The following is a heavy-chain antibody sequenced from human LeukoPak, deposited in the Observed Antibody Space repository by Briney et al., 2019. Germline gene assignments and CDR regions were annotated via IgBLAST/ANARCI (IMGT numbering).Heavy chain of an antibody. Sequence: ASVKVSCKASGYTFTSYAMNWVRQAPGQGLEWMGWINTNTGNPTYAQGFTGRFVFSLDTSVSTAYLQIRSLKAEDTAVYYCARVGHYYDSSGYLPWGQGTLVTVSS. V-gene: IGHV7-4-1*02. CDR2: INTNTGNP. CDR1: GYTFTSYA. D-gene: IGHD3-22*01. CDR3: ARVGHYYDSSGYLP. J-gene: IGHJ4*02.